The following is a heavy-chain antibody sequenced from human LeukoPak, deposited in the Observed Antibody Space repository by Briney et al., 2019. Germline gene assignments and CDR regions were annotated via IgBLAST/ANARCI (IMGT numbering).Heavy chain of an antibody. D-gene: IGHD5-12*01. CDR3: AREDSGYDWGLDY. CDR2: INPNSGGT. V-gene: IGHV1-2*02. Sequence: ASVKVSCKAPGYTFTGYYMHWVRQAPGQGLEWMGWINPNSGGTNYAQKFQGRVTMTRDTSISTAYMELSRLRSDDTAVYYCAREDSGYDWGLDYWGQGTLVTVSS. J-gene: IGHJ4*02. CDR1: GYTFTGYY.